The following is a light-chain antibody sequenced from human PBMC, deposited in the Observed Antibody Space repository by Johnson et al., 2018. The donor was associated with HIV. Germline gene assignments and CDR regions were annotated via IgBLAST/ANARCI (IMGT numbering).Light chain of an antibody. J-gene: IGLJ1*01. V-gene: IGLV1-51*01. CDR1: SSNIGNNY. CDR2: DNN. CDR3: GTWDSSLSGV. Sequence: QSVLTQPPSVSAAPGQKVTISCSGSSSNIGNNYVYWYQQLPGTAPKLLIYDNNKRPSGIPDRFSGSKSGTSATLGITGLQTGDEADYYCGTWDSSLSGVFGTGTKVTVL.